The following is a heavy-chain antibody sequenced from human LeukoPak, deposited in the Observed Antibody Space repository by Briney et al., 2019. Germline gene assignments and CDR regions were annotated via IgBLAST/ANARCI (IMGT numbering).Heavy chain of an antibody. J-gene: IGHJ5*02. CDR1: GFTFDDYT. Sequence: PGGSLRLSCAASGFTFDDYTMHWVRQAPGKGLEWVSLISWDGGSTYYADSVKGRFTISRDNSKNTLYLQMNSLRAEDTAVYYCAKDRGTIFGVVNLNWFDPWGQGTLVTVSS. D-gene: IGHD3-3*01. V-gene: IGHV3-43*01. CDR3: AKDRGTIFGVVNLNWFDP. CDR2: ISWDGGST.